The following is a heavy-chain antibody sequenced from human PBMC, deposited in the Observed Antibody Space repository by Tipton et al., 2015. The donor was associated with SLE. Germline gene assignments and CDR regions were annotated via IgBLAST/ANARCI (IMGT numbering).Heavy chain of an antibody. D-gene: IGHD6-13*01. J-gene: IGHJ5*02. Sequence: TLSLTCTVSGGSISSHYWSWIRQPPGKGLEWIGYIYYSGSTNYNPSLKSRVTISVDTSKNQFSLKVSSVTAADTAVYYCARRDGYSSIWNWFDPWGQGTLVTVSS. CDR3: ARRDGYSSIWNWFDP. CDR1: GGSISSHY. V-gene: IGHV4-59*11. CDR2: IYYSGST.